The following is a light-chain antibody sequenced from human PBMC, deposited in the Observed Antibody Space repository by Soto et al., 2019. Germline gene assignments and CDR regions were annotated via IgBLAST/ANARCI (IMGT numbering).Light chain of an antibody. Sequence: QSALTQPASVSVSPGQSITISCTGTSDDVGAYNLVSWYQQHPGQAPKVLIYKVSNRPSGVSNRFSGSKSGNTASLTISGLQAEDEAIYFCSSYTSNSRVFGTGTKVTVL. V-gene: IGLV2-14*03. CDR1: SDDVGAYNL. CDR3: SSYTSNSRV. CDR2: KVS. J-gene: IGLJ1*01.